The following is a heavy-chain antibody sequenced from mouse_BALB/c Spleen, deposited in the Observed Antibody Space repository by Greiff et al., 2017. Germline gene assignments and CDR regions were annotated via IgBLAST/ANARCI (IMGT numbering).Heavy chain of an antibody. Sequence: EVQVVESGGGLVQPGGSLKLSCAASGFTFSSYGMSWVRQTPDKRLELVATINSNGGSTYYPDSVKGRFTISRDNAKNTLYLQMSSLKSEDTAMYYCARGAITTGAWFAYWGQGTLVTVSA. CDR2: INSNGGST. D-gene: IGHD2-4*01. J-gene: IGHJ3*01. CDR3: ARGAITTGAWFAY. V-gene: IGHV5-6-3*01. CDR1: GFTFSSYG.